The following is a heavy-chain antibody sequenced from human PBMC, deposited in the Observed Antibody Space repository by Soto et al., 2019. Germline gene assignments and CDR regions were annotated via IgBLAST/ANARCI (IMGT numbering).Heavy chain of an antibody. CDR2: IYYSGST. J-gene: IGHJ6*02. CDR3: ARDPKXQNYDFWSGSPPYGMDV. CDR1: GGSISSGGYY. D-gene: IGHD3-3*01. V-gene: IGHV4-31*03. Sequence: SGTLSLTCTVSGGSISSGGYYWSWIRQHPGKGLEWIGYIYYSGSTYYNPSLKSRVTISVDTSKNQFSLKLSSVTAADTAVYYCARDPKXQNYDFWSGSPPYGMDVWGQGTTVTVSS.